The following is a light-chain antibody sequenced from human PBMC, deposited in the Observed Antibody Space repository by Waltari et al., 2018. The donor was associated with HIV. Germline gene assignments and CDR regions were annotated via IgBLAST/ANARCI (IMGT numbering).Light chain of an antibody. CDR3: SSYANKTGFYVV. CDR1: NSDIGGYNY. CDR2: EVT. Sequence: QSALTQPTSASGSPGQAVTISCTGTNSDIGGYNYVSWYKQHPGKAPKLVISEVTRRPSGVPGRVSGSKSGTTASLTVSGLQAEDEADYYCSSYANKTGFYVVFGGGTRLTVL. V-gene: IGLV2-8*01. J-gene: IGLJ2*01.